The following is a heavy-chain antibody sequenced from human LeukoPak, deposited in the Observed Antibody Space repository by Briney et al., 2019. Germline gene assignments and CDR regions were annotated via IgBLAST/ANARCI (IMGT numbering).Heavy chain of an antibody. D-gene: IGHD5-18*01. CDR3: ARSGYASGADAFDI. J-gene: IGHJ3*02. CDR2: INHSGST. V-gene: IGHV4-34*01. Sequence: PSETLSLTCAVYGGSFSGYYWSWIRQPPGKGLEWIGEINHSGSTNYNPSLKSRVTISVDTSKNQFSLKLSSVTAADTAVYYCARSGYASGADAFDIWGQGAMVAVPS. CDR1: GGSFSGYY.